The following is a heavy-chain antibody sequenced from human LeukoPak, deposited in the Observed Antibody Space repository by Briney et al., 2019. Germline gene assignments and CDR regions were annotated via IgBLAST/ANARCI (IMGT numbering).Heavy chain of an antibody. CDR1: GGSISSYY. CDR2: IYYSGST. V-gene: IGHV4-59*08. J-gene: IGHJ2*01. CDR3: ARHGVTSVTGLGWYFDL. Sequence: SETLSLTCTVSGGSISSYYWSWIRQPPGKGLEWIGYIYYSGSTNYNPSLKSRVTISVDTSKNQFSLKLSSVTAADTAVYYCARHGVTSVTGLGWYFDLWGRGTLVTVSS. D-gene: IGHD3-3*01.